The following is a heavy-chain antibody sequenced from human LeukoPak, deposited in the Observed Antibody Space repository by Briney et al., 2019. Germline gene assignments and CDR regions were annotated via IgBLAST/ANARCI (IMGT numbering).Heavy chain of an antibody. CDR3: AKEYRDFSGYDY. CDR2: ISSDGNHY. V-gene: IGHV3-30*18. Sequence: AGGSLRLSCVASGFSFSTYGMHWVRQAPGKGLEWVAVISSDGNHYFYVDSVKGRFTISRDNSKNTLYLQMDSLRAEDTAFYYCAKEYRDFSGYDYWGQGTMVAVSS. D-gene: IGHD5-12*01. CDR1: GFSFSTYG. J-gene: IGHJ3*01.